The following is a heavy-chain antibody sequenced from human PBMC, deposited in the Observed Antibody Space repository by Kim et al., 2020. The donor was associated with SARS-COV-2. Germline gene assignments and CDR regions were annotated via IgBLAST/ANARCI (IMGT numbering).Heavy chain of an antibody. Sequence: ASVKVSCKASGYTFTSYGISWVRQAPGQGLEWMGWISAYNGNTNYAQKLQGRVTMTTDTSTSTAYMELRSLRSDDTAVYYCARTYSDDYETYFDYWGQGTLVTVSS. V-gene: IGHV1-18*01. CDR3: ARTYSDDYETYFDY. J-gene: IGHJ4*02. D-gene: IGHD4-17*01. CDR2: ISAYNGNT. CDR1: GYTFTSYG.